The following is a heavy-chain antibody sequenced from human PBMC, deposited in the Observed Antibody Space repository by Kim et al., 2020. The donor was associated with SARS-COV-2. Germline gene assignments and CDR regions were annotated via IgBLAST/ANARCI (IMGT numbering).Heavy chain of an antibody. J-gene: IGHJ4*02. CDR3: ARVRETHSG. CDR2: SNK. Sequence: SNKYYADSVKGRFTISRDNSKNTLYLQMNSLRAEDTAVYYCARVRETHSGRGQGTLVTVSS. V-gene: IGHV3-30*01. D-gene: IGHD1-26*01.